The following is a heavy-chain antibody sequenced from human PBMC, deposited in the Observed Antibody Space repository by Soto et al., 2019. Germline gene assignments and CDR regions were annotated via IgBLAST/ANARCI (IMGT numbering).Heavy chain of an antibody. D-gene: IGHD2-2*01. CDR3: ARADLLWDSFDL. J-gene: IGHJ4*02. Sequence: EVQLLESGGDLVQPGGSLKLSCAGSGFPFRNFAMAWVRQAPGKGLEWVSIISNSGSSTYHGDSVKGRFTTSRDNSKGTLSLHMRGVRIDDTAVYFCARADLLWDSFDLWGQGTLVTVSS. CDR2: ISNSGSST. V-gene: IGHV3-23*05. CDR1: GFPFRNFA.